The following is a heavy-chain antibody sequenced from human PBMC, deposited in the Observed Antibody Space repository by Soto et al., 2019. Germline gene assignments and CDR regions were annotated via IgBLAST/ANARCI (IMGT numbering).Heavy chain of an antibody. V-gene: IGHV1-69*13. CDR1: GGTFSSYA. D-gene: IGHD3-22*01. Sequence: SVKVSCKASGGTFSSYAISWVRQAPGQGLEWMGGIIPIFGTANYAQKFQGRVTITADESTSTAYMELSSLRSEDTAVYYCASGNYDSSGYYWFDPWGQGTLVTVSS. J-gene: IGHJ5*02. CDR2: IIPIFGTA. CDR3: ASGNYDSSGYYWFDP.